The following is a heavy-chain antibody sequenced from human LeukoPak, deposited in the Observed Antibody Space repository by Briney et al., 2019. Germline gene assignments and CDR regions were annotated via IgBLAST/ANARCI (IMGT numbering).Heavy chain of an antibody. CDR1: GFTFNTHG. J-gene: IGHJ3*01. CDR3: ARDRDCSRTSCFNAFDV. Sequence: GGSLRLSCAASGFTFNTHGMHWVRQAPGKGLEWVAVISHDGNDQYYGDSVKGRFTISRDNSKNALYLQMNSLRLEDTAVYYCARDRDCSRTSCFNAFDVWGQGTMAIVSS. V-gene: IGHV3-30*03. D-gene: IGHD2-2*01. CDR2: ISHDGNDQ.